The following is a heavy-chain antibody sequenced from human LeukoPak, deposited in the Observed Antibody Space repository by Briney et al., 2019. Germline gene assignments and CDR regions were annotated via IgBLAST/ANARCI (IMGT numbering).Heavy chain of an antibody. D-gene: IGHD3-3*01. J-gene: IGHJ6*02. CDR2: IIPILGIA. CDR1: GGTFSSDT. Sequence: SVKVSCKASGGTFSSDTISWVRQAPGQGLECMGRIIPILGIANYAQKFQGRVTITADKSTSTAYMELSSLRSEDTAVYYCARGTYYDFWSGYPRDSYYYYGMDVWGQGTTVTVSS. CDR3: ARGTYYDFWSGYPRDSYYYYGMDV. V-gene: IGHV1-69*02.